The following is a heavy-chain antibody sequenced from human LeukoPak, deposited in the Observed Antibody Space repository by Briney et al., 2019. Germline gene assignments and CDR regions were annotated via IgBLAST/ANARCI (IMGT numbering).Heavy chain of an antibody. J-gene: IGHJ4*02. D-gene: IGHD3-10*01. Sequence: SETLSLTCAVYGGSFSGYYWSWIRQPPGKGLEWIGEINHSGSTNYNLSLKSRVTISVDTSKNQFSLKLSSVTAADTAVYYCARELNYSGSDAYWGQGTLVTVSS. CDR3: ARELNYSGSDAY. CDR1: GGSFSGYY. CDR2: INHSGST. V-gene: IGHV4-34*01.